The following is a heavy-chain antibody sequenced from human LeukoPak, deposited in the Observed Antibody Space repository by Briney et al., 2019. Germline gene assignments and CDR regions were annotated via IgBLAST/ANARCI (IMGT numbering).Heavy chain of an antibody. J-gene: IGHJ5*01. CDR1: GLTVSGNY. CDR2: IYSGGST. V-gene: IGHV3-66*01. Sequence: GGSLRLSCAASGLTVSGNYMSWVRQAPGKGLEWVSVIYSGGSTYYADSVKGRFTISRDNSKNTLYLQMNSLRAEDTAVYYCATGYSDSLRSPLDSWGQGTLVTVSS. D-gene: IGHD3-22*01. CDR3: ATGYSDSLRSPLDS.